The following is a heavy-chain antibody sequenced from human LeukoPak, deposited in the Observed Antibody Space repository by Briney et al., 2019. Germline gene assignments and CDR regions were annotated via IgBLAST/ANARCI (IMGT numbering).Heavy chain of an antibody. D-gene: IGHD2-2*01. CDR1: GGSISSSNW. J-gene: IGHJ4*02. CDR2: IYRSGST. Sequence: PSGTLSLTCAVSGGSISSSNWWSWVRQPPGKGLEWIGEIYRSGSTNYNPALKSRVTISIDTSKNQFSLRLPSVTAADTAVYYCAREVQGYCSSTSCSPPYFDYWGQGTLVTVSS. CDR3: AREVQGYCSSTSCSPPYFDY. V-gene: IGHV4-4*02.